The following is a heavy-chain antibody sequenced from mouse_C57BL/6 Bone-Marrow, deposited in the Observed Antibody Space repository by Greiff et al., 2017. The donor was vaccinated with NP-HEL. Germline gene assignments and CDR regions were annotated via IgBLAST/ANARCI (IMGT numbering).Heavy chain of an antibody. Sequence: EVQLQQSGPELVNPGASVKVSCKASGYSFTSSNLSICPPIHFNTLYFILSIDPSIPGTSYNRGCRGKATLTVDKSSSTAFMHLNSLTSEDSAVYYCARDDEYDWFAYWGQVTLVTASA. V-gene: IGHV1S135*01. D-gene: IGHD2-4*01. CDR1: GYSFTSSN. CDR3: ARDDEYDWFAY. J-gene: IGHJ3*01. CDR2: IDPSIPGT.